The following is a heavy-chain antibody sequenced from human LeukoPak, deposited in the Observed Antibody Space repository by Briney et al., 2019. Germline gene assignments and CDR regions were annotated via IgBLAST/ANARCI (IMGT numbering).Heavy chain of an antibody. D-gene: IGHD3-22*01. V-gene: IGHV1-69*13. J-gene: IGHJ3*02. Sequence: SVKVSCKASGGTFSSYAISWVRQAPGQGLEWMGGIIPIFGTANYAQKFQGRVTITADESTSTAYMELSSLRSDDTAVYYCARHRLRRLYYDSSGYYHDAFDIWAKGQWSPSLQ. CDR2: IIPIFGTA. CDR1: GGTFSSYA. CDR3: ARHRLRRLYYDSSGYYHDAFDI.